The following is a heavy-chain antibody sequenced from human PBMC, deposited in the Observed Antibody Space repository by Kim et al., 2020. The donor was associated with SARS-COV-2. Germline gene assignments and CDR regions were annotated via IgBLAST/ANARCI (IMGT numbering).Heavy chain of an antibody. Sequence: ASVKVSCKASGYTFTSYGISWVRQAPGQGLEWMGWISAYNGNTNYAQKLQGRVTMTTDTSTSTAYMELRSLRSDDTAVYYCAGFTYYDILTGYSNYYGMDVWGQGTTVTVSS. CDR1: GYTFTSYG. D-gene: IGHD3-9*01. CDR2: ISAYNGNT. CDR3: AGFTYYDILTGYSNYYGMDV. V-gene: IGHV1-18*01. J-gene: IGHJ6*02.